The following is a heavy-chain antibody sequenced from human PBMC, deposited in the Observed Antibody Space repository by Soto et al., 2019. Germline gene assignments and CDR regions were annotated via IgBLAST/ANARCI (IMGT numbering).Heavy chain of an antibody. V-gene: IGHV3-23*01. CDR1: GFTFSSYA. D-gene: IGHD6-13*01. CDR2: ISGSGGTT. CDR3: ANSASGWFSAFDI. J-gene: IGHJ3*02. Sequence: EVQLLESGGGLVQPGGSLRLSCAASGFTFSSYAMSWVRRAPGKGMEWVSAISGSGGTTYYADSVKGRFTFSRDNSKSTLYLQMNRLRAEDTAVYYCANSASGWFSAFDIWGQGTMVTVSS.